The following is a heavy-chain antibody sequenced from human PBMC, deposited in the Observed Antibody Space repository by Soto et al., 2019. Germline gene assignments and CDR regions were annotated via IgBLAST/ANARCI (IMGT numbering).Heavy chain of an antibody. D-gene: IGHD6-13*01. J-gene: IGHJ1*01. CDR3: ASSHAGAHITAAVH. Sequence: SETLSLTCAVSGGSISSGGFSWSWIRQPPGKGLEWIGYIYHSGSTYYNPSLKSRVTISVDRSKNQFSLKLSSVTAADTAVYHCASSHAGAHITAAVHWGQGTLVTVSS. CDR1: GGSISSGGFS. V-gene: IGHV4-30-2*01. CDR2: IYHSGST.